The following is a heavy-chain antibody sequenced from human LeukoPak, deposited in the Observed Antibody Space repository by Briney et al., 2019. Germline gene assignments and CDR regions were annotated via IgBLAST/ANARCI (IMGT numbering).Heavy chain of an antibody. V-gene: IGHV1-46*01. Sequence: ASVKVSCKTSGYTFTSYYIHWVRQAPGQGLEWMGLTNSSGGSTAYSQRFQGRVTMTRDTSTSTVYMELSSLRSEDTAVYYCARGQQWVAYWGQGTLVTVSS. CDR3: ARGQQWVAY. CDR1: GYTFTSYY. CDR2: TNSSGGST. J-gene: IGHJ4*02. D-gene: IGHD6-19*01.